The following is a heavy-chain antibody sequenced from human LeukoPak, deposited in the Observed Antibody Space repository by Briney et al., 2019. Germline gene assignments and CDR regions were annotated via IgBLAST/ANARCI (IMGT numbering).Heavy chain of an antibody. D-gene: IGHD3-3*01. CDR1: GYSFTSYW. Sequence: GESLKISCKGSGYSFTSYWIGWVRQMPGKGLEWMGIIYPGDSDTRYSPSFQGQVTISADKSISTAYLQWSSLKASDTAMYYCARRYDYDFWSGYERGLDYWGQGTLVTVSS. CDR3: ARRYDYDFWSGYERGLDY. V-gene: IGHV5-51*01. CDR2: IYPGDSDT. J-gene: IGHJ4*02.